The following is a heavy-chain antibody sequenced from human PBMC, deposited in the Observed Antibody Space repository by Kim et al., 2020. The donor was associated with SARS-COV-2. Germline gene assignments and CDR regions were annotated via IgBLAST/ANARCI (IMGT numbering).Heavy chain of an antibody. V-gene: IGHV1-46*01. Sequence: QGRVIMTRDTSTSTVYMELSSLRSEDTAMYYCARVHYYDTSAYGAFDIWGQGTLVTVSS. D-gene: IGHD3-22*01. J-gene: IGHJ3*02. CDR3: ARVHYYDTSAYGAFDI.